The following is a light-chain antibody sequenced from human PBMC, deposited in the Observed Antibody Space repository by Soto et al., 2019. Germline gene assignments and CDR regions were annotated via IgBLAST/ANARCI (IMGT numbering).Light chain of an antibody. V-gene: IGLV3-1*01. CDR2: QDN. CDR1: KVGDKY. J-gene: IGLJ2*01. Sequence: SYELTQPPSVSVSPGQTASVTCSGDKVGDKYACWYQQKPGQSPVLVIYQDNKRPSGIPERFSGSNSGNTATLTIRGTQAMDEADYYCQVWDSSTVVFGEGTKVTVL. CDR3: QVWDSSTVV.